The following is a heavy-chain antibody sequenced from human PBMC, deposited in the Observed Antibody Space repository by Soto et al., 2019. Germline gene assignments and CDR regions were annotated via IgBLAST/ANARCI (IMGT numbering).Heavy chain of an antibody. CDR2: INPSTGDI. CDR1: GYTFTDYY. Sequence: QVQLAQSGAEVKKPAASVKVSCKASGYTFTDYYIHWVRQAPGQGLEWMGIINPSTGDITYAQEFQGRVTMTRDPSTSIVYMELSSLRSEDTAVYYCARDGGYQRFDLWGPGALVTVSS. J-gene: IGHJ4*02. CDR3: ARDGGYQRFDL. V-gene: IGHV1-46*03. D-gene: IGHD2-2*01.